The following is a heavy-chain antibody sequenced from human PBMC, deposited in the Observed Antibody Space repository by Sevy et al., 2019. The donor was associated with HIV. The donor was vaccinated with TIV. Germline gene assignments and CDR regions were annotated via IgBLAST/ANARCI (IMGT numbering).Heavy chain of an antibody. Sequence: GGSLRLSCAVSGFSFDSYGMTWVRQAPGKGLEWVSGISGSGTRTYYADSVKGRFIISRDNSKNTLYLQMNSLRSEDKACYYCAKGGGGHYDPDEIGYYFYYYNMDVWGKGTTVTVSS. CDR1: GFSFDSYG. J-gene: IGHJ6*03. V-gene: IGHV3-23*01. D-gene: IGHD3-22*01. CDR3: AKGGGGHYDPDEIGYYFYYYNMDV. CDR2: ISGSGTRT.